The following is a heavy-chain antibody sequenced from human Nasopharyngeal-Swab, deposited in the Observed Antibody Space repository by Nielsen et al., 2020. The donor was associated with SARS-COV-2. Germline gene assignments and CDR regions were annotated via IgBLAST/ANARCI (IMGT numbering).Heavy chain of an antibody. D-gene: IGHD3-10*01. CDR1: GFTVNSNY. Sequence: GESLKISCAASGFTVNSNYMSWVRQAPGKGLEWVSSISVNGASTYYAGSVKGRFTISRDNSRNTLYLQLNSLRAEDTAIYYCAKRVAGKYYYMDVWGKGTTVTVSS. CDR2: ISVNGAST. J-gene: IGHJ6*03. V-gene: IGHV3-23*01. CDR3: AKRVAGKYYYMDV.